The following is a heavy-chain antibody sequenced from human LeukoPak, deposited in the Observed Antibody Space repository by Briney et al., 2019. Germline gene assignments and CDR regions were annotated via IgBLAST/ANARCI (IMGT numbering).Heavy chain of an antibody. CDR2: ISDTGKT. V-gene: IGHV4-59*01. J-gene: IGHJ5*02. Sequence: SETLSLTCNVSGASLSSYYWDWLRQSPGRGLEWSGYISDTGKTDSNPSLKSRVTISLATSKNQFSLRLTSVTAADSAVYFCATGYYEPFATWGPGIMVSVSS. CDR3: ATGYYEPFAT. CDR1: GASLSSYY. D-gene: IGHD3-22*01.